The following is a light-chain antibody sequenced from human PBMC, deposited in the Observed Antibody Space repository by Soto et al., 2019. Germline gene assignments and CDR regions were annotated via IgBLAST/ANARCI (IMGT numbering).Light chain of an antibody. Sequence: EIVMTQSPATLSVSPGERATLSCRASQSVSSNLAWYQQKPGQAPRLLIYGASTRATGIPARFSGSGSGTEFTLTISSLQSGDFAVYYCQQYNNCPWTFGQGTKVEIK. CDR2: GAS. V-gene: IGKV3-15*01. J-gene: IGKJ1*01. CDR1: QSVSSN. CDR3: QQYNNCPWT.